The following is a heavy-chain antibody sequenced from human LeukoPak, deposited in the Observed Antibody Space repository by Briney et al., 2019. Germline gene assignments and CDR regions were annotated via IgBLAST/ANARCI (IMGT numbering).Heavy chain of an antibody. CDR2: INAGNGNP. J-gene: IGHJ5*02. V-gene: IGHV1-3*03. CDR3: ARGLIAGGFDP. Sequence: ASMKVSCKASGYTFTSYVMHWVRQAPGQRLEWMGWINAGNGNPKYSQEFQGRVTITRDTSASTAYMELRSLRSEDMAVYYCARGLIAGGFDPWGQGTLVTVSS. CDR1: GYTFTSYV. D-gene: IGHD6-13*01.